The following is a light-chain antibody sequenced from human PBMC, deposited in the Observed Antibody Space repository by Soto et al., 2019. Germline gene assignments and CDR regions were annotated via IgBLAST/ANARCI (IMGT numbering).Light chain of an antibody. CDR3: QQYDTSFT. CDR1: QSVSSSY. CDR2: GAS. J-gene: IGKJ3*01. V-gene: IGKV3-20*01. Sequence: EIVLTQSPGTLSLSPGERATLSCRASQSVSSSYLAWYQQKPGQAPRLLIYGASSRATGIPDGFSGSGSGTDFTLTISRLEPEDFAVYYCQQYDTSFTFSPGTKVDIK.